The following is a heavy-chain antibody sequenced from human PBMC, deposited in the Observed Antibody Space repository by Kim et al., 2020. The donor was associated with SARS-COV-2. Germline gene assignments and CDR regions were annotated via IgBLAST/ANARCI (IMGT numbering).Heavy chain of an antibody. V-gene: IGHV4-34*01. J-gene: IGHJ4*02. D-gene: IGHD3-10*01. Sequence: SLKSRVTISVDTSKNQFSLKLSSVTAADTAVYYCARGTRYQYGSGSYIVNWGQGTLVTVSS. CDR3: ARGTRYQYGSGSYIVN.